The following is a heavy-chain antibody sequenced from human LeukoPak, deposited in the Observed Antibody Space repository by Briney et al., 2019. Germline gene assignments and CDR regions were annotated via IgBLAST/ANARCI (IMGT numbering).Heavy chain of an antibody. Sequence: ESGPALVKPTQTLTLTCTFSGFSLSTSGMCVSWIRQPAGKALEWLARNDWDDDKYYSTSLKARLTISKDTSKNQVVLTMTNMDPVDTATYSCARESDQYYFDYWGQGTLVTVSS. V-gene: IGHV2-70*11. CDR1: GFSLSTSGMC. CDR2: NDWDDDK. J-gene: IGHJ4*02. CDR3: ARESDQYYFDY. D-gene: IGHD2-21*01.